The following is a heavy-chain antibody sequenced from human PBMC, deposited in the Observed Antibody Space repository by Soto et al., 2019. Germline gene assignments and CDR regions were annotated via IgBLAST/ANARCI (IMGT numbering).Heavy chain of an antibody. V-gene: IGHV3-11*01. J-gene: IGHJ4*02. CDR2: IDTSGTKI. D-gene: IGHD3-3*01. CDR1: GYTFSDYY. CDR3: ASLYDMWSGYLSPVDY. Sequence: PGGSLRLSCAASGYTFSDYYMSWIRQAPGKGLEWISYIDTSGTKIYYADSVKGRFTITRDNAKNSLYLEMNSLRDEDTAGYYCASLYDMWSGYLSPVDYWGQGTLVTVSS.